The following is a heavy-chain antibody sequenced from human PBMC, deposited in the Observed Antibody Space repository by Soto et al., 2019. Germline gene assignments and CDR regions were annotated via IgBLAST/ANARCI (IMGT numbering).Heavy chain of an antibody. V-gene: IGHV4-31*03. CDR3: ARDRECSGGTCYNYFDY. CDR2: IYYSGST. D-gene: IGHD2-15*01. Sequence: SETLSITCTFSGGSISSGGYYWSWIRQHPGKGLEWIGYIYYSGSTYYNPSLKSRVTISVDTSKNQFSLKLRSVTAADTAVYYCARDRECSGGTCYNYFDYWGQGTLVTVSS. CDR1: GGSISSGGYY. J-gene: IGHJ4*02.